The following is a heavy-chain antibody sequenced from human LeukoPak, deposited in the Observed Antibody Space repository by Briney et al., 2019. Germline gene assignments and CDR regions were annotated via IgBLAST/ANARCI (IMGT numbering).Heavy chain of an antibody. D-gene: IGHD3-10*01. J-gene: IGHJ3*02. CDR1: GFTLSSYA. V-gene: IGHV3-23*01. Sequence: PGGSLRLSCAASGFTLSSYAMSWVRQAPGKGLEWVSAISDTGNTYHADSVKGRFTISRDSSKNTLFLQMNRLRPEDAAVYYCAKDYYGSGSYPSDAFDIWGQGTMVTVSS. CDR2: ISDTGNT. CDR3: AKDYYGSGSYPSDAFDI.